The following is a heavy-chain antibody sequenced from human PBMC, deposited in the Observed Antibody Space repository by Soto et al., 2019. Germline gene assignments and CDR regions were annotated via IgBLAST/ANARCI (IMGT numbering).Heavy chain of an antibody. Sequence: PSETLSLTCAVSGYSISSSNWWGWIRQPPGKGLEWIGYIYYSGTTYYNPSLKSRVTMSVDTSKNQVLLTMTDMDPVDTATYYCARMIFGRNVYYFDYWGRGTLVTVSS. CDR2: IYYSGTT. J-gene: IGHJ4*02. CDR1: GYSISSSNW. D-gene: IGHD3-3*01. V-gene: IGHV4-28*01. CDR3: ARMIFGRNVYYFDY.